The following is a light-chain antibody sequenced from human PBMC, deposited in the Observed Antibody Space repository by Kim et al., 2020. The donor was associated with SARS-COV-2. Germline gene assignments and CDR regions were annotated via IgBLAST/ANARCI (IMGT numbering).Light chain of an antibody. V-gene: IGLV1-44*01. J-gene: IGLJ2*01. CDR3: AAWDDSLNGVV. CDR1: TSNIGTNS. Sequence: ELPQPPSASGTPGQRVTISCSGSTSNIGTNSINWYQHLPGTAPKLLIFSNNQRPSGVPDRFSGSKSGTSASLAISGLQSEDEADYYCAAWDDSLNGVVFGGGTKLTVL. CDR2: SNN.